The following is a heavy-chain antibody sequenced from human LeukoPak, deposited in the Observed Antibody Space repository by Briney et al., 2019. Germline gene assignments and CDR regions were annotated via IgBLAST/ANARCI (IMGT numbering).Heavy chain of an antibody. CDR3: AGPSSGYFDT. J-gene: IGHJ4*02. CDR2: ISGSGGNT. CDR1: GFTFSSYG. V-gene: IGHV3-23*01. Sequence: GGSLRLSCAASGFTFSSYGMSWVRQAPGKGLEWVSSISGSGGNTHYADSVKGRFTISGDNSKNTLYLQMNSLRAEDTAVYFCAGPSSGYFDTWGQGTLVTVSS. D-gene: IGHD3-22*01.